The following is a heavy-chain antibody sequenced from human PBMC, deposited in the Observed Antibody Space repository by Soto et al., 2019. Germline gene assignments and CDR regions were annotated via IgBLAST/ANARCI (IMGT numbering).Heavy chain of an antibody. D-gene: IGHD1-1*01. V-gene: IGHV3-30*03. CDR1: GFTFKSYG. CDR3: ASGRVRYNWNDSPFDY. J-gene: IGHJ4*02. CDR2: ISYDGSYQ. Sequence: GGSLRLSCAASGFTFKSYGMHWVRQAPGKGLEWVAVISYDGSYQYYSDSVKGRFTISRDNSKNTLNLQMNSLRSEDTAVYYCASGRVRYNWNDSPFDYWGQGTLVTVSS.